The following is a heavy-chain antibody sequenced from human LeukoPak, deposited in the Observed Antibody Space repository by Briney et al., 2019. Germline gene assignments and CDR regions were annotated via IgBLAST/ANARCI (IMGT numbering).Heavy chain of an antibody. J-gene: IGHJ6*03. V-gene: IGHV3-23*01. CDR3: AKVGLSGNYYYMDV. Sequence: PGGSLRLSCAASGFTFTRSDMSWVRQAPGKGLEWVSGISGGGGGIYYADSVKGRFTISRDNSKSTVYLQMNSLRAEDTAVYYCAKVGLSGNYYYMDVWGKGTTVTVSS. CDR2: ISGGGGGI. D-gene: IGHD5-12*01. CDR1: GFTFTRSD.